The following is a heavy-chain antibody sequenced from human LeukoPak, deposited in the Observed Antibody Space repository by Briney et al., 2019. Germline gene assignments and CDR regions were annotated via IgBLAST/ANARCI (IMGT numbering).Heavy chain of an antibody. Sequence: ASVEVSCKASGYSFTSFGITWVRQAPGQGLEWMGWMNPDSGNTGYAQKFQGRVTMTRDTSISTAYMELSSLRSEDTAVYYCARMSYYDRRGDNWFDPWGQGTLVIVSS. D-gene: IGHD3-22*01. CDR3: ARMSYYDRRGDNWFDP. V-gene: IGHV1-8*02. J-gene: IGHJ5*02. CDR2: MNPDSGNT. CDR1: GYSFTSFG.